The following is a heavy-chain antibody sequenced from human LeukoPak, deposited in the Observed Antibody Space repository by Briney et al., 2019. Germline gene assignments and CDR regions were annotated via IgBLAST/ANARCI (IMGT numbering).Heavy chain of an antibody. V-gene: IGHV5-51*01. CDR1: GFIFSNYW. D-gene: IGHD3-16*01. CDR3: ARSLGASPGGAFDI. J-gene: IGHJ3*02. Sequence: GESLKISCQGSGFIFSNYWIAWVRQMPGKGLEWLGIIYTGDSDTRYSPSFEGQVTISVDKSFRTAYSQWTTLKASDTAMYFCARSLGASPGGAFDIWGRGTMVIVSS. CDR2: IYTGDSDT.